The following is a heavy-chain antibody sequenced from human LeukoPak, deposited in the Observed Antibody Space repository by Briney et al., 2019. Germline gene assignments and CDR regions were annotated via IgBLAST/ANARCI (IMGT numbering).Heavy chain of an antibody. D-gene: IGHD2-2*01. CDR1: GGSFSGYY. V-gene: IGHV4-34*01. CDR2: SNHSGST. CDR3: ARVGYCSSTSCYGGRDY. J-gene: IGHJ4*02. Sequence: PSETLSLTCAVYGGSFSGYYWSWIRQPPGKGLEWIGESNHSGSTNYNPSLKSRVTISVDTSKNQFSLKLSSVTAADTAVYYCARVGYCSSTSCYGGRDYWGQGTLVTVSS.